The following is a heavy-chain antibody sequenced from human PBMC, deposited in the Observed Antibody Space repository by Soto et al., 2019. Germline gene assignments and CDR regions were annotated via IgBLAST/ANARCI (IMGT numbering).Heavy chain of an antibody. Sequence: PGGSLMLSCAASGFTLSGYYMTWMRQTPGKGLEWVSFIGKTGSDIHYADSVEGRFTISRDNAKNSLYLQMNSLRAEDTAVYYCAREIGNRLPYGPVDYWGQGTLVTVSS. V-gene: IGHV3-11*01. D-gene: IGHD3-10*01. CDR1: GFTLSGYY. CDR2: IGKTGSDI. J-gene: IGHJ4*02. CDR3: AREIGNRLPYGPVDY.